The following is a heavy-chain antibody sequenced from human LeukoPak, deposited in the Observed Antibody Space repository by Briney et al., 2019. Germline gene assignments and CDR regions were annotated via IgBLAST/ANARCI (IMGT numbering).Heavy chain of an antibody. CDR3: ARDMVRDYFDY. J-gene: IGHJ4*02. Sequence: PSETLSLTCAVYGGYFSGYSWSWIRQPPGKGPEWMGEINHSVSTNFTPSLKSRVTISVDTSKNQFSLKLSSVTAADTAVYYCARDMVRDYFDYWGQGTLVTVSS. CDR2: INHSVST. D-gene: IGHD3-10*01. CDR1: GGYFSGYS. V-gene: IGHV4-34*01.